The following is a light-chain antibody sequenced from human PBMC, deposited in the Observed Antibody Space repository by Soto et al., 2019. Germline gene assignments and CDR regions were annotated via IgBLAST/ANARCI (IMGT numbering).Light chain of an antibody. J-gene: IGKJ1*01. CDR2: KAS. Sequence: IQMTQSPATLSAAVGDRVTITCPASQSISSWLAWYQQKPGKAPKLLIYKASTLKSGVPSRFSGSGSGTEVTLTISSLQPDDFATYYCQHYNSYSEAFGQGTKVEIK. V-gene: IGKV1-5*03. CDR3: QHYNSYSEA. CDR1: QSISSW.